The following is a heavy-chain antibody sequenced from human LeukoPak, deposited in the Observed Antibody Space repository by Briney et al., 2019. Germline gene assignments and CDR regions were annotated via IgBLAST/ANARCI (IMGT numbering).Heavy chain of an antibody. CDR1: GGSISSYY. D-gene: IGHD4/OR15-4a*01. J-gene: IGHJ4*02. V-gene: IGHV4-59*01. CDR2: IYYSGST. CDR3: ARDLSDYGATRFDY. Sequence: SETLSLTCTVSGGSISSYYWSWIRQPPGKGLEWIGYIYYSGSTNYNPSLKSRVTISVDTSKNQFSLKLSSVTAADTAVYYCARDLSDYGATRFDYWGQGTLVTVSS.